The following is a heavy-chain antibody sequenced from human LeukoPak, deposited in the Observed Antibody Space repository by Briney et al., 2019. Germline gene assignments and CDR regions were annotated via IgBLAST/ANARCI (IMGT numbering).Heavy chain of an antibody. Sequence: ASGKVSCKASGYTFTGYYMYWVRQAPGQGLEWMGWINPNSGGTNYAQKFQGRVTMTRDTSISTAYMELSRLRSVDTAVYYCARSTAVADNADYWGQGTLVTVSS. CDR2: INPNSGGT. CDR1: GYTFTGYY. D-gene: IGHD6-19*01. V-gene: IGHV1-2*02. CDR3: ARSTAVADNADY. J-gene: IGHJ4*02.